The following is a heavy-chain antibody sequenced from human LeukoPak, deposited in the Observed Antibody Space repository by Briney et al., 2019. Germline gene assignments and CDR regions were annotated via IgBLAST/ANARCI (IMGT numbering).Heavy chain of an antibody. D-gene: IGHD4-17*01. CDR2: VNDSGIT. V-gene: IGHV4-34*01. CDR1: SGSFSGYY. CDR3: ARLAAGVTMYYYYYMDV. Sequence: SETLSLTCAVYSGSFSGYYWSWIRQPPGKGLEWIGEVNDSGITNCNPSLKSRVTISVDTSKNQFSLKLSSVTAADTAVYYCARLAAGVTMYYYYYMDVWGKGTTVTVSS. J-gene: IGHJ6*03.